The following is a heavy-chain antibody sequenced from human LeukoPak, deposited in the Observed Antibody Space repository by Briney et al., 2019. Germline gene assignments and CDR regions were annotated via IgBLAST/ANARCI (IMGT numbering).Heavy chain of an antibody. CDR3: ARDRLSYDILTGYYFAYYYYGMDV. CDR2: ISAYNGNT. J-gene: IGHJ6*02. CDR1: GYTFTSYG. Sequence: ASVKVSCKASGYTFTSYGISWVRQAPGQGLEWMGWISAYNGNTNYAQKLQGRVTMTTDTSTSTAYMELRSLRSDDTAVYYCARDRLSYDILTGYYFAYYYYGMDVWGQGTTVTVSS. V-gene: IGHV1-18*01. D-gene: IGHD3-9*01.